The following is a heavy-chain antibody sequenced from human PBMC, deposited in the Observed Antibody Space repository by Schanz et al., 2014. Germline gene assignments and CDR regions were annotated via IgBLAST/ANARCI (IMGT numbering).Heavy chain of an antibody. Sequence: QVQLLQSGAEVKKPGASMKVSCKASGYTFTTYYMLWVRQVPGQGLEWLGRIMPLRGIGNNAWKFQDRLTITADKSMNITYMELSSLGTEDTAVYYCTRLRRADPNGFDVWGQGTTVTVS. V-gene: IGHV1-69*09. D-gene: IGHD6-19*01. CDR3: TRLRRADPNGFDV. J-gene: IGHJ6*02. CDR1: GYTFTTYY. CDR2: IMPLRGIG.